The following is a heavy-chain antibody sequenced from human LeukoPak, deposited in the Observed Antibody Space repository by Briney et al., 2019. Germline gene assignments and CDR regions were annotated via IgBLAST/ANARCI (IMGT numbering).Heavy chain of an antibody. CDR1: GYTFTGYY. Sequence: ASVKVSCKASGYTFTGYYMHWVRQAPGQGLEWMGWINPNSGGANYAQKFQGRVTMTRDTSISTAYIELRSLRSDDTAVYYCARPKYRITIGYFQHWGQGTLVTVSS. D-gene: IGHD2-2*02. V-gene: IGHV1-2*02. CDR3: ARPKYRITIGYFQH. J-gene: IGHJ1*01. CDR2: INPNSGGA.